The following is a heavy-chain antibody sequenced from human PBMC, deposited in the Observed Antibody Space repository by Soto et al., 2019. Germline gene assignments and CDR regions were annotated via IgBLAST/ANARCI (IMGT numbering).Heavy chain of an antibody. Sequence: PSETLSLTCAVYGGSFSGYYWSWIRQPPGKGLEWIGEINHSGSTNYNPSLKSRVTISVDTSKNQFSLKLSSVTAADTAVYYCARCRIAANWFDPWGQGTLVTVSS. J-gene: IGHJ5*02. V-gene: IGHV4-34*01. D-gene: IGHD6-13*01. CDR2: INHSGST. CDR3: ARCRIAANWFDP. CDR1: GGSFSGYY.